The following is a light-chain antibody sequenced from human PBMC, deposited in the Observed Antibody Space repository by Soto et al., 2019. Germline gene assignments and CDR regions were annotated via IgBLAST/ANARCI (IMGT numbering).Light chain of an antibody. CDR1: KLGDKY. CDR2: QDS. Sequence: SYELTQPPSVSVSPGQPASITCSGDKLGDKYACWYQQKPGQSPVLVIYQDSKRPSGIPERFSGSNSGNTATLTISGTQAMDEDDYYCQAWDSSTGVVFGGGTKLTVL. V-gene: IGLV3-1*01. CDR3: QAWDSSTGVV. J-gene: IGLJ2*01.